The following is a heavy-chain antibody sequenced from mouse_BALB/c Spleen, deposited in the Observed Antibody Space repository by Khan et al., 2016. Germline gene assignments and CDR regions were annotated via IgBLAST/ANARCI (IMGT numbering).Heavy chain of an antibody. D-gene: IGHD1-2*01. CDR1: GYTFTSYW. CDR3: ARTATWYFDV. Sequence: QVQLKESGAELAKPGVSVKMSCKASGYTFTSYWMHWVKQRPGQGLEWIGYINPSTGYTEYNQKFKDKATLTADKSSSTAYMQLSSLTSEDSAVYYCARTATWYFDVWGAGTTVTVSS. V-gene: IGHV1-7*01. J-gene: IGHJ1*01. CDR2: INPSTGYT.